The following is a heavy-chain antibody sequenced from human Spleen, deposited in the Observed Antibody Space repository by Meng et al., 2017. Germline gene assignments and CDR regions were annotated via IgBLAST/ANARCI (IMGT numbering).Heavy chain of an antibody. D-gene: IGHD2-15*01. Sequence: GESLKISCAASGFTFSSYSMNWVRQAPGKGLEWVSSISSSSSYIYYADSVKGRFTISRDNAKNSLYLQMNSLRAEDTAVYYCARDCCSEIGPIDYCGQGTLVTVSS. V-gene: IGHV3-21*04. CDR3: ARDCCSEIGPIDY. CDR1: GFTFSSYS. CDR2: ISSSSSYI. J-gene: IGHJ4*02.